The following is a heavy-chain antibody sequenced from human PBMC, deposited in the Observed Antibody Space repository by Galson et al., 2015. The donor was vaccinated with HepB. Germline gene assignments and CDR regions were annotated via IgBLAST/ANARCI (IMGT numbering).Heavy chain of an antibody. CDR1: GFTFSNAW. CDR2: IKSKTDGGTT. Sequence: SLRLSCAASGFTFSNAWMNWVRQAPGKGLEWVGRIKSKTDGGTTDYAAPVKGRFTISRDDSKNTLYLQMNSLKTEDTAVYYCTTDILRLGERAFDIWGQGTMVTVSS. CDR3: TTDILRLGERAFDI. J-gene: IGHJ3*02. D-gene: IGHD3-16*01. V-gene: IGHV3-15*07.